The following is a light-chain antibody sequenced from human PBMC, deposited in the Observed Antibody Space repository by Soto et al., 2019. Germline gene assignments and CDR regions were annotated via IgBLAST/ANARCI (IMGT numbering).Light chain of an antibody. CDR1: QSVGSS. CDR2: GAF. J-gene: IGKJ2*01. Sequence: EIVMTQSPATLSVSPGEGATLSCRASQSVGSSLAWYQQKPGQPPRILIYGAFTRVTGIPARFSGSVSGTEFTLTISSPQSEDFAVYYCQQYINWPVYTFGQGTKLEIK. V-gene: IGKV3-15*01. CDR3: QQYINWPVYT.